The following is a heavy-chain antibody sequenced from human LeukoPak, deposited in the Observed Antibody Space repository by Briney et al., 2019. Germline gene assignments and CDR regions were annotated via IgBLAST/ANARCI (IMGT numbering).Heavy chain of an antibody. V-gene: IGHV1-46*01. D-gene: IGHD3-22*01. CDR3: ARGRNYYDSSGYYYEGDAFDI. CDR2: INPSGGSI. J-gene: IGHJ3*02. Sequence: ASVKVSCKASAYTFTGYYMYWVRQAPGQGLEWMGIINPSGGSIRYAQKFQGRVTMTRDTSTGTVYMELSSLRSEDTAMYYCARGRNYYDSSGYYYEGDAFDIWGQGTMVTVSS. CDR1: AYTFTGYY.